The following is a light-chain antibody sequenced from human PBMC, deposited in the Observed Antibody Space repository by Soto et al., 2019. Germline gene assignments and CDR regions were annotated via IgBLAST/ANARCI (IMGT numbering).Light chain of an antibody. J-gene: IGKJ1*01. CDR3: QQYYDWPPT. CDR1: QSISSS. Sequence: EIVMTQSPATLSVSPGARAALSCRASQSISSSLAWYQQKPGQAPRLLIHGASTRATSNPGRFSGSGSGAEFTLTISSLQSEDFALYYCQQYYDWPPTFGQGTKVDIK. V-gene: IGKV3-15*01. CDR2: GAS.